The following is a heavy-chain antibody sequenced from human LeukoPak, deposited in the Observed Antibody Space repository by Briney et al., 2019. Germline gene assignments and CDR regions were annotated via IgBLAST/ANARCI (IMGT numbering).Heavy chain of an antibody. Sequence: ASVKVSCKASGYTFTAYYMHWVRQAPGQGLEWMGWINPNSGGTNYAQKFQGRVTMTRDTSISTAYMELSRLRSDDTAVYYCARDGLAGSGYYKGRGWFDPWGQGTLVTVSS. V-gene: IGHV1-2*02. J-gene: IGHJ5*02. CDR1: GYTFTAYY. CDR2: INPNSGGT. CDR3: ARDGLAGSGYYKGRGWFDP. D-gene: IGHD3-3*01.